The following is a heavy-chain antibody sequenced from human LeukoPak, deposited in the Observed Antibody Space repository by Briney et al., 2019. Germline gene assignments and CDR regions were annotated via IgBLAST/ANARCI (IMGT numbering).Heavy chain of an antibody. D-gene: IGHD3-3*01. V-gene: IGHV4-34*01. CDR1: GGSFSGYY. Sequence: SQTLSLTCAVYGGSFSGYYWSWIRQPPGKGLEWIGEINHSGSTNYNPSLKSRVTISVDTSKNQFPLKLSSVTAADTAVYYCARDAYDFWSGERDYWGQGTLVTVSS. CDR2: INHSGST. CDR3: ARDAYDFWSGERDY. J-gene: IGHJ4*02.